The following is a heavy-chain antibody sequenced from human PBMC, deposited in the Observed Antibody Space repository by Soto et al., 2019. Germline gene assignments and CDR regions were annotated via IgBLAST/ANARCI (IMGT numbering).Heavy chain of an antibody. CDR3: ARTASAAPYYFDY. Sequence: QVQLVESGGGVVQPGRSLRLSCAASGFTFSSYGMHWVRQAPGKGLEWVAVIWYDGSNKYYADSVKGRFTISRDNSKKKLYLQMNSLRAEDTAVYYCARTASAAPYYFDYWGQGTLVTVSS. J-gene: IGHJ4*02. CDR1: GFTFSSYG. V-gene: IGHV3-33*01. D-gene: IGHD2-2*01. CDR2: IWYDGSNK.